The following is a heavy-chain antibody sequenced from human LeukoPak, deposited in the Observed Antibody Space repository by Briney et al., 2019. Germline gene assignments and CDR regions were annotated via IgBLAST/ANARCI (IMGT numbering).Heavy chain of an antibody. J-gene: IGHJ3*02. Sequence: GGSLRLSCAASGFTFSSYSMNWVRQAPGKGLEWVSSITGSSSDIYYADSVKGRITISRDNAKKSLYLQMNSLRAEDTAVYFCARVLGCTNGVCHDAFDIWGQGTVVTVSS. V-gene: IGHV3-21*01. CDR3: ARVLGCTNGVCHDAFDI. CDR1: GFTFSSYS. CDR2: ITGSSSDI. D-gene: IGHD2-8*01.